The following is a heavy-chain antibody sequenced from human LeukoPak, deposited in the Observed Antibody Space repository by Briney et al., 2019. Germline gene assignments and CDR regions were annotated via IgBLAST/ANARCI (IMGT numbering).Heavy chain of an antibody. Sequence: GGSLRLSWAPSGLTFISYGMHSARQAPGNGLEWVAFIRYDGSNKYYADSVKDRFTISRDNSKNTLYLQMNSLRAEDTAVYYCAKIMITCGGVIVMVDYWGQGTLVTVSS. V-gene: IGHV3-30*02. CDR2: IRYDGSNK. J-gene: IGHJ4*02. CDR3: AKIMITCGGVIVMVDY. D-gene: IGHD3-16*02. CDR1: GLTFISYG.